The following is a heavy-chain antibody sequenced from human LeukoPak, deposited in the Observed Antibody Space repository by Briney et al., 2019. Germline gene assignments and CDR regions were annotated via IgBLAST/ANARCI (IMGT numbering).Heavy chain of an antibody. V-gene: IGHV4-59*01. Sequence: SETLSLTCAVYGGSFSGYYWSWIRQPPGKGLEWIGYIYYSGSTNYNPSLKSRVTISVDTSKNQFSLKLSSVTAADTAVYYCARASGPAMVYYYYYYMDVWGKGTTVTVSS. CDR2: IYYSGST. D-gene: IGHD5-18*01. J-gene: IGHJ6*03. CDR1: GGSFSGYY. CDR3: ARASGPAMVYYYYYYMDV.